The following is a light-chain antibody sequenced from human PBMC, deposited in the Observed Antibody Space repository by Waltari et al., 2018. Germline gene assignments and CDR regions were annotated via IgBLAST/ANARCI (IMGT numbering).Light chain of an antibody. J-gene: IGLJ2*01. CDR2: EDN. Sequence: NFMLTQPHSMSESPGKTVIISCTRSSDSIASFYVQWFQQRPGSAPTTVIFEDNQRPSGVPDRFSGSIDSSANSASLTISGLKPEDEADYYCQSYDGSSVVFGGGTKLTVL. V-gene: IGLV6-57*04. CDR1: SDSIASFY. CDR3: QSYDGSSVV.